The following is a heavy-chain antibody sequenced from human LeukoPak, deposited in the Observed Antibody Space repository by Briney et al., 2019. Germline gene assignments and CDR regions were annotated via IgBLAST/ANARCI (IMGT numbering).Heavy chain of an antibody. CDR1: GYTFTGYY. CDR2: INPNSGGT. V-gene: IGHV1-2*02. J-gene: IGHJ4*02. Sequence: ASVKVSCKASGYTFTGYYMHWVRQAPGQGLERMGWINPNSGGTNYAQKFQGRVTMTRDTSISTAYMELSRLRSDDTAVYYCARSKYSGFYYFDYWGQGTLVTVSS. D-gene: IGHD5-12*01. CDR3: ARSKYSGFYYFDY.